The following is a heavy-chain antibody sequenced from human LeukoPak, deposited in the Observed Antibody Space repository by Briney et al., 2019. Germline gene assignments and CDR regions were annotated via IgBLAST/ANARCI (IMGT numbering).Heavy chain of an antibody. CDR2: INPNSGGT. V-gene: IGHV1-2*02. Sequence: ASVKVSCKASGYTFTGYYMNWVRQAPGQGLEWMGWINPNSGGTNYAQKLQGRVTMTTDTSTSTAYMELRSLRSDDTAVYYCARDQSGGWPDYWGQGTLVTVSS. J-gene: IGHJ4*02. CDR3: ARDQSGGWPDY. D-gene: IGHD6-19*01. CDR1: GYTFTGYY.